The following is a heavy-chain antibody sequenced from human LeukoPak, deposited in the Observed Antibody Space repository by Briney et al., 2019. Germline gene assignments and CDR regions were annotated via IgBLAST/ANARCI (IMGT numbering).Heavy chain of an antibody. V-gene: IGHV3-21*01. J-gene: IGHJ6*03. CDR3: ARDFVELRFLEWLPTRHYMDV. CDR1: GFTFSSYS. D-gene: IGHD3-3*01. CDR2: ISSSSSYI. Sequence: NPGGSLRLSCAASGFTFSSYSMNLVRQAPGKGLEWVSSISSSSSYIYYADSVKGRFTISRDNAKNSLHLQMNSLRAEDTAVYYCARDFVELRFLEWLPTRHYMDVWGKGTTVTVSS.